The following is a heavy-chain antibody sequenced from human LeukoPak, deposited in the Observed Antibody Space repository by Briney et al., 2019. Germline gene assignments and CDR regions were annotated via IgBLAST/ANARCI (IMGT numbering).Heavy chain of an antibody. CDR2: IYHSGST. J-gene: IGHJ5*02. CDR1: GGSISSSNW. D-gene: IGHD3-10*01. Sequence: PSETLSLTCAVSGGSISSSNWWSWVRQPPGKGLEWIGEIYHSGSTNYNPSLKSRVTISVDKSKNQFSLKLSSVTAADTAVYYCARAGWFGELAAPFDPWGQGTLVTVSS. V-gene: IGHV4-4*02. CDR3: ARAGWFGELAAPFDP.